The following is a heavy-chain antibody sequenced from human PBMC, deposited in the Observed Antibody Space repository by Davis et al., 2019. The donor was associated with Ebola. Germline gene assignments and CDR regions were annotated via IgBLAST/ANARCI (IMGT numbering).Heavy chain of an antibody. CDR3: ARVPVHSSSWYGYYYYGMDV. V-gene: IGHV4-59*01. CDR2: IYYSGSP. CDR1: GGSISSYY. D-gene: IGHD6-13*01. J-gene: IGHJ6*02. Sequence: SETLSLTCTVSGGSISSYYWSWIRQPPGKGLEWIGYIYYSGSPHYNPSLKSRVTISVDTSKNQFSLKLSSVTAADTAVYYCARVPVHSSSWYGYYYYGMDVWGQGTTVTVSS.